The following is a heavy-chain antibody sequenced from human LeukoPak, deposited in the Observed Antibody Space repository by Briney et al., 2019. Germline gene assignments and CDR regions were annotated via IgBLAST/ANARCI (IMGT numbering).Heavy chain of an antibody. Sequence: HGESLKISCKGSGYGFTTCWIGWVRQMPGKGLEWMGVINPGNSDTRYSPSSQGQVTISADKSITTAYLQWSSLKASDTAMYYCARLRWAAGDGYYFDYWGQGTPVTVSS. D-gene: IGHD6-13*01. J-gene: IGHJ4*02. CDR1: GYGFTTCW. CDR2: INPGNSDT. CDR3: ARLRWAAGDGYYFDY. V-gene: IGHV5-51*01.